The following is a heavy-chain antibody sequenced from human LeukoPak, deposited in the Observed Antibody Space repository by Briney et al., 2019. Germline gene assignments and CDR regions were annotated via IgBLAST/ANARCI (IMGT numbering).Heavy chain of an antibody. CDR2: IYSSGST. D-gene: IGHD1-26*01. Sequence: PSETLSLTCAVSGASISGSGHYWGWIRQPPGKGLEWIGNIYSSGSTYYNASLQSRVTISIDTSKNQFSLRLNSVTAADTAMYYCAKSGGYGLIDYWGQGTRVTVSS. CDR1: GASISGSGHY. J-gene: IGHJ4*02. V-gene: IGHV4-39*01. CDR3: AKSGGYGLIDY.